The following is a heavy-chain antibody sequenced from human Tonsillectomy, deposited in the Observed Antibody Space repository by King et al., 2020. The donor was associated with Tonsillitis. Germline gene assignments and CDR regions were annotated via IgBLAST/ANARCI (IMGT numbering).Heavy chain of an antibody. D-gene: IGHD3-3*01. CDR2: IHYSGST. CDR1: GGAISSFY. CDR3: ARAKSGNFWAFDI. V-gene: IGHV4-59*01. J-gene: IGHJ3*02. Sequence: VQLQESGPGLVKPSETLSLTCTVSGGAISSFYWNCIRQPPGKGLEWIVFIHYSGSTHYNPSLKSRVTTSVDTSKNPFSLKLSSVTAADTAVYYCARAKSGNFWAFDIWGQGTMVTVSS.